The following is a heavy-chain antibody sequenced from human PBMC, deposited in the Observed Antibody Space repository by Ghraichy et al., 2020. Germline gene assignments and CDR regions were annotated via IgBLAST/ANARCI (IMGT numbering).Heavy chain of an antibody. J-gene: IGHJ4*02. CDR2: IYNGGTT. Sequence: GGSLRLSCAASGFTVSSSYMSWVRQAPGKGLEWVSVIYNGGTTYYADSVKGRFTISRDNSKSTLYLQMNSLRADDTAVYYCARGPGPGTRAFDYWGQGTLVTVSS. V-gene: IGHV3-53*01. CDR3: ARGPGPGTRAFDY. CDR1: GFTVSSSY.